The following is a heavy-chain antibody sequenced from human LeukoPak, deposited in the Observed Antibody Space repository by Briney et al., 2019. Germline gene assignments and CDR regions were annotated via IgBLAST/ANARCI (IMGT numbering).Heavy chain of an antibody. CDR2: INQDGSER. CDR3: ARDSEYSSSFAFDI. V-gene: IGHV3-7*01. J-gene: IGHJ3*02. Sequence: GGSLRLSCAASGLTFSSHWMTWVRQAPGKGLEWVANINQDGSERYYVDSVKGRFTISRDNAKNSLYLQMNSLRAEDTAVYYCARDSEYSSSFAFDIWGQGTVVTVSS. CDR1: GLTFSSHW. D-gene: IGHD6-13*01.